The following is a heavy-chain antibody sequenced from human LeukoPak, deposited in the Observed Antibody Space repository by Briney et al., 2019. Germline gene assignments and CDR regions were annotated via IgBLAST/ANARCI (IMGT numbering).Heavy chain of an antibody. CDR2: IYYSGST. CDR3: ARALNYYDSSGYYPFDY. Sequence: SETLSLTCAVYGGSFSGYYWSWIRQHPGKGLEWIGYIYYSGSTYYNPSLKSRVTISVDTSKNQFSLKLRSVTAADTAVYYCARALNYYDSSGYYPFDYWGQGTLVTVSS. J-gene: IGHJ4*02. V-gene: IGHV4-31*11. CDR1: GGSFSGYY. D-gene: IGHD3-22*01.